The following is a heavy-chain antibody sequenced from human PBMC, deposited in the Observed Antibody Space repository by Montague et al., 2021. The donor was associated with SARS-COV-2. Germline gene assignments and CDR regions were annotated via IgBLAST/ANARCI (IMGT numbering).Heavy chain of an antibody. CDR1: GFTFSSYS. V-gene: IGHV3-21*01. CDR3: ARDSGIFVASYYFDY. Sequence: SLRLSCAVSGFTFSSYSMNWVRQAPGKGLEWVSSISGRSSYMYXXXSXXXRFAISRDNARNSLHLQLHSLRAEDTAVYYCARDSGIFVASYYFDYWGQGTLVTVSS. J-gene: IGHJ4*02. CDR2: ISGRSSYM. D-gene: IGHD2-2*01.